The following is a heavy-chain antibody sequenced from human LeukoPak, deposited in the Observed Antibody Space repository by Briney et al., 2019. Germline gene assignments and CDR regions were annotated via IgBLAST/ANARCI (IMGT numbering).Heavy chain of an antibody. CDR1: GYIFTGYY. CDR2: INPNSGGT. J-gene: IGHJ1*01. D-gene: IGHD3-22*01. CDR3: AREASGGYDSSGYRLRYFQH. V-gene: IGHV1-2*06. Sequence: ASVKVSCKASGYIFTGYYMHWVRQAPGQGLEWMGRINPNSGGTNYAQKFQGRVTMTRDTSISTAYMELSRLRSDDTAVYYCAREASGGYDSSGYRLRYFQHWGQGTLVTVSS.